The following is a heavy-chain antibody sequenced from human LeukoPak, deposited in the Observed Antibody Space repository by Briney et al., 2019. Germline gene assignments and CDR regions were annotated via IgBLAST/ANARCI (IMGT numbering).Heavy chain of an antibody. CDR3: AKDAAGPEY. CDR2: ISGTGVGT. J-gene: IGHJ4*02. V-gene: IGHV3-23*01. Sequence: PGGSLRLSCAASGFTFSSYAMSWVRQAPGKGPEWVSAISGTGVGTYYADSVTGRFTISRDNSKNTLYLQMNSLRAEDTAVYYCAKDAAGPEYWGQGTLVTVSS. CDR1: GFTFSSYA. D-gene: IGHD6-19*01.